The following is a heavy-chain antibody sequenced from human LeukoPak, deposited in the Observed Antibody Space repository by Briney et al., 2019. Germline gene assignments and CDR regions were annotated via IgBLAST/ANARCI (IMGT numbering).Heavy chain of an antibody. V-gene: IGHV3-30*02. Sequence: GGSLRLSCAASGFTFSSYGMHWVRQAPGKGLEWVAFIRYDGSNKYYADSVKGRFTISRDNSKNTLYLQMNSLRAEDTAVYYCARETLASPYDYGDYVWLRYFDYWGQGTLVTVSS. CDR1: GFTFSSYG. J-gene: IGHJ4*02. D-gene: IGHD4-17*01. CDR2: IRYDGSNK. CDR3: ARETLASPYDYGDYVWLRYFDY.